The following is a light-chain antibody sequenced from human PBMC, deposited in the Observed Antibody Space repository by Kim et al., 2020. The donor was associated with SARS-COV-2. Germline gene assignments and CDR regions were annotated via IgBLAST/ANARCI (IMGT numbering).Light chain of an antibody. CDR3: SAWDSSLNAWV. J-gene: IGLJ3*02. Sequence: RQTATPTCTGNNNNVGNQGAAWLQQHQGHPPKLLSYRNNNRPSGISERFSASRSGDTASLTITGLQPEDETDYYCSAWDSSLNAWVFGGGTQLTVL. CDR1: NNNVGNQG. CDR2: RNN. V-gene: IGLV10-54*04.